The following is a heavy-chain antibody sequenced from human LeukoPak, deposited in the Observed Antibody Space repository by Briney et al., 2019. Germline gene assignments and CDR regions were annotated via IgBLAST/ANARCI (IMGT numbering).Heavy chain of an antibody. Sequence: GASVKVSCKASGYTFTGYYMHWVRQAPGQGLEWMGWISAYNGNTNYAQKLQGRVTMTTDTSTSTAYMELRSLRSDDTAVYYCARSHGEPWAYTAMARGMADYWGQGTLVTVSS. D-gene: IGHD5-18*01. CDR2: ISAYNGNT. V-gene: IGHV1-18*04. CDR1: GYTFTGYY. J-gene: IGHJ4*02. CDR3: ARSHGEPWAYTAMARGMADY.